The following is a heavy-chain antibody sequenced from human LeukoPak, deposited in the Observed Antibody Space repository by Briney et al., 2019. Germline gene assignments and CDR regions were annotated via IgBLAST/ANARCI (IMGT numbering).Heavy chain of an antibody. D-gene: IGHD2-2*01. CDR1: GFTFSSYS. V-gene: IGHV3-21*01. CDR3: ARFFSRLVVPAAVDY. Sequence: PGGSLRLSCAASGFTFSSYSMNWVRQAPGKGLEWVSSISSSSSYIYYADSVKGRFTISRDNAKNSLYLQMNSLRAEDTAVYYCARFFSRLVVPAAVDYWGQGTLVTVSS. J-gene: IGHJ4*02. CDR2: ISSSSSYI.